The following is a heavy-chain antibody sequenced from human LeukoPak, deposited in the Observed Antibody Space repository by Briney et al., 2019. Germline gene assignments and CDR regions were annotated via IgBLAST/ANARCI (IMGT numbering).Heavy chain of an antibody. CDR2: IYTSGST. V-gene: IGHV4-4*07. D-gene: IGHD3-10*01. J-gene: IGHJ5*02. CDR1: GGSISSYY. CDR3: ARNKGRYGSGRVHFDP. Sequence: SETLSLTCTVSGGSISSYYWSWIRQPAGKGLEWIGRIYTSGSTNYNPSLKSRVTMSVDTSKNQLSLKLSSVTAADTAVYYCARNKGRYGSGRVHFDPWGQGTLVTVSS.